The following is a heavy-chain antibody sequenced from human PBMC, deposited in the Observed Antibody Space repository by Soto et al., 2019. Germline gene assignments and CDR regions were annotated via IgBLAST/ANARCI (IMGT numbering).Heavy chain of an antibody. D-gene: IGHD3-9*01. V-gene: IGHV3-23*01. CDR2: ISGSGATT. J-gene: IGHJ5*01. CDR1: GFPFCSYA. CDR3: AKLRYFDWSSYNWFEY. Sequence: GGSLRLSCAASGFPFCSYAMTWVRQAPGEGLEWGSGISGSGATTSYADSVKGRFTVSRDNSKNTLYLQMNSLRVEDTAVYYCAKLRYFDWSSYNWFEYWGQGTPVTVSS.